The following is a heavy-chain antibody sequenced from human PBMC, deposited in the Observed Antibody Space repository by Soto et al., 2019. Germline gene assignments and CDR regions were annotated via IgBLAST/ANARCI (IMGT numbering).Heavy chain of an antibody. CDR2: TYYRSKWFH. V-gene: IGHV6-1*01. Sequence: SQTLSLTCAISGDSVSSDNAAWNWIRQSPSRGLEWLGRTYYRSKWFHDYAASLRSRIIINPDTSKNQFSLQLNSVTPDDTAVYYCARGGSSTKAGTGWFDPWGQGTLVTVSS. D-gene: IGHD6-13*01. J-gene: IGHJ5*02. CDR1: GDSVSSDNAA. CDR3: ARGGSSTKAGTGWFDP.